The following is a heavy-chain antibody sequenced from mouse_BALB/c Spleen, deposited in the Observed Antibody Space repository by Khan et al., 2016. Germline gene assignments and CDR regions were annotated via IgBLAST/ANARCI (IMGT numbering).Heavy chain of an antibody. CDR2: INPGSSTI. J-gene: IGHJ2*01. D-gene: IGHD1-1*01. CDR3: ARLEYYGYLDY. CDR1: GFDFSRYW. Sequence: EVKLLESGGGLVQPGGSLNLSCAASGFDFSRYWMSWARQAPGKGQEWIGEINPGSSTINYTPSLKDKFIISRDNAKNTLYLQMSKVRSEDTALYYCARLEYYGYLDYWGQGTTLTVSS. V-gene: IGHV4-2*02.